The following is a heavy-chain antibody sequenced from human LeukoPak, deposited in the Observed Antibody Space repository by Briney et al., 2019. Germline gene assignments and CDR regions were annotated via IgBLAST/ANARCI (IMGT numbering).Heavy chain of an antibody. CDR2: INTNTGNP. Sequence: GASVKVSCKASGYTFTSYAMNWVRQAPGQGLEWVGWINTNTGNPTYAQGFTGRFVFSLDTSVSTAYLQISSLKAEDTAVYYCARVFGFSAVHYDFWSGPLGGLRWFDPWGQGTLVTVSS. D-gene: IGHD3-3*01. CDR3: ARVFGFSAVHYDFWSGPLGGLRWFDP. CDR1: GYTFTSYA. V-gene: IGHV7-4-1*02. J-gene: IGHJ5*02.